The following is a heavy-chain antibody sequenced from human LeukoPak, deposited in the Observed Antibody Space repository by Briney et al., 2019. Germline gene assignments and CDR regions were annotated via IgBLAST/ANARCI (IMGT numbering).Heavy chain of an antibody. J-gene: IGHJ3*02. V-gene: IGHV4-4*07. D-gene: IGHD3-22*01. Sequence: PSETLSLTCTVSGGSISSYYWSWIRQPAGKGLEWIGRIYTSASTNYNPSLKSRVTMSVDTSKNQFSLKLSSVTAADTAVYYCARDSPRDYYDSGGYYYYAFDIWGQGTMVTVSS. CDR2: IYTSAST. CDR3: ARDSPRDYYDSGGYYYYAFDI. CDR1: GGSISSYY.